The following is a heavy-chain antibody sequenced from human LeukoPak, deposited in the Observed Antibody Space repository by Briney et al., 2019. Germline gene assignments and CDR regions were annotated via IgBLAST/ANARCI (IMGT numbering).Heavy chain of an antibody. D-gene: IGHD3-22*01. V-gene: IGHV3-23*01. CDR3: AIRRYYYDSSGYYVFDY. Sequence: GGSLRLSCAASGFTFSSYAMSWVRQAPGKGLEWVSAISGSGGSTYYADSVKGRFTNSRDNSKNTLYLQMNSLRAEDTAVYYCAIRRYYYDSSGYYVFDYWGQGTLVTVSS. J-gene: IGHJ4*02. CDR1: GFTFSSYA. CDR2: ISGSGGST.